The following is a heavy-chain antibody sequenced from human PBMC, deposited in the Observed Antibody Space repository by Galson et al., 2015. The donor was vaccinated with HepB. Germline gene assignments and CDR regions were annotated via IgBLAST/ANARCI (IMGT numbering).Heavy chain of an antibody. CDR1: GDSIISSDW. CDR3: ARSAYVIRGVVIRTNPCGLDD. CDR2: IYHTGST. Sequence: ETLSLTCTVSGDSIISSDWWSWVRQPPGKGLEWIGEIYHTGSTNYNPSLKSRVTISVDKSKNQFSLRLKSVTAADTAVYYCARSAYVIRGVVIRTNPCGLDDWGQGTTVIVS. J-gene: IGHJ6*02. D-gene: IGHD3-10*01. V-gene: IGHV4-4*02.